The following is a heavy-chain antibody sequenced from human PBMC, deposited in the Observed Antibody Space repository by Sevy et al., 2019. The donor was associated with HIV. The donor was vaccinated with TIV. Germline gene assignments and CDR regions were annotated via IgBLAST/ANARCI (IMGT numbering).Heavy chain of an antibody. Sequence: SETLSLTCTVSGGSISRNSHYWGWIRQPPGKGLEWIGSIYYSGSTYYNPSLKSRVTISGDTSKNQFSLKLSSMTAADTAVYYCATHALSITIFGVVTRNWFDPWGQGTLVTVSS. J-gene: IGHJ5*02. CDR1: GGSISRNSHY. V-gene: IGHV4-39*01. CDR2: IYYSGST. CDR3: ATHALSITIFGVVTRNWFDP. D-gene: IGHD3-3*01.